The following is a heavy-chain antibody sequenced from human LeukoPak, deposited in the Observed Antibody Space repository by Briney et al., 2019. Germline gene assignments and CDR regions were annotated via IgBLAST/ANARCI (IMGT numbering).Heavy chain of an antibody. Sequence: GGSLRLSCAASGFTFRYYWMSWVRQAPGKGLEWVANINQDGSEKYYVDSVKGRFTISRDNAKNSLYLQMNSLRAEDTAVYYCARDDGAGGAFDIWGQGTMVTVSS. D-gene: IGHD3-10*01. CDR3: ARDDGAGGAFDI. CDR1: GFTFRYYW. J-gene: IGHJ3*02. CDR2: INQDGSEK. V-gene: IGHV3-7*05.